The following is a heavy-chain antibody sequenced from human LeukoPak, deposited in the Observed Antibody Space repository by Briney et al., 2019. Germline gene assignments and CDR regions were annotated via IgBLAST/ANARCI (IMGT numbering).Heavy chain of an antibody. D-gene: IGHD3-10*01. CDR2: IWYDGSNK. CDR3: ARGGYYLYGMDV. Sequence: GGSLRLSCAASGFTFSSYGMHWVRQAPGKGLEWVAVIWYDGSNKYCADSVKGRFTISRDNSKNTLYLQMNSLRAEDTAVYYCARGGYYLYGMDVWGQGTTVTVSS. J-gene: IGHJ6*02. CDR1: GFTFSSYG. V-gene: IGHV3-33*01.